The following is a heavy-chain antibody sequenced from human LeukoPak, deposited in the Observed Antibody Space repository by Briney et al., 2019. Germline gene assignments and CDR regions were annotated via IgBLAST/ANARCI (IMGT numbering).Heavy chain of an antibody. Sequence: GGSLRLSCAASGFTFSSYAMHWVRQAPGKGLEWVAVISYDGSNKYYADSVKGRFTISRDNSKNTLYLQMNSLRAEDTAVYYCARDPRVYGQGYFDYWGQGTLVTVSS. J-gene: IGHJ4*02. D-gene: IGHD3-10*01. V-gene: IGHV3-30-3*01. CDR3: ARDPRVYGQGYFDY. CDR2: ISYDGSNK. CDR1: GFTFSSYA.